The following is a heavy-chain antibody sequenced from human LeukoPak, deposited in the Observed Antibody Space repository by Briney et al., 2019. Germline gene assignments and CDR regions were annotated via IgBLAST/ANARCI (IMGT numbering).Heavy chain of an antibody. CDR2: FDPEDGET. Sequence: ASVKVSCKVSGYTLTELSMHWVRQAPGKGLEWVGGFDPEDGETIYAQKFQGRVTMTEDTSTDTAYMELSSLRSEDTAVYYCATPPPKLKHYGDYYWYFDLWGRGTLVTVSS. J-gene: IGHJ2*01. V-gene: IGHV1-24*01. CDR3: ATPPPKLKHYGDYYWYFDL. CDR1: GYTLTELS. D-gene: IGHD4-17*01.